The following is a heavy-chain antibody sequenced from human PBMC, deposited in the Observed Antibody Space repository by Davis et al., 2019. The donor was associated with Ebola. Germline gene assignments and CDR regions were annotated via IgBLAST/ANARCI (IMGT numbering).Heavy chain of an antibody. V-gene: IGHV4-34*01. CDR1: GGSFSGYY. J-gene: IGHJ4*02. CDR2: INHSGST. D-gene: IGHD2-15*01. CDR3: AREEGYCSGGSCYSGPFDY. Sequence: SETLSLTCAVYGGSFSGYYWSWIRQPPGKGLEWIGEINHSGSTNYNLSLKSRVTISVDTSKNQFSLKLSSVTAADTAVYYCAREEGYCSGGSCYSGPFDYWGQGTLVTVSS.